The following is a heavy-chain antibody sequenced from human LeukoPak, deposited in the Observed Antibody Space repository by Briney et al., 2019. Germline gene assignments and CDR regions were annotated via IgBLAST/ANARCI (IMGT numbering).Heavy chain of an antibody. V-gene: IGHV3-30*02. CDR1: GFTFSTYA. D-gene: IGHD3-10*02. J-gene: IGHJ6*04. CDR3: AELGITMIGGV. Sequence: GGSLRLSCAASGFTFSTYAMHWVRQAPGKGLEWVAFIRFDASQKYYADSVKGRFTISRDNAKNSLYQQMNSLRAEDTAVYYCAELGITMIGGVWGKGTTVTISS. CDR2: IRFDASQK.